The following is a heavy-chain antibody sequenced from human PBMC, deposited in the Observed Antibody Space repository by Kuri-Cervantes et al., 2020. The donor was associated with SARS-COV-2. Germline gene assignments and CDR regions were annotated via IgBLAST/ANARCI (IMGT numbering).Heavy chain of an antibody. CDR2: IDPSDSYT. J-gene: IGHJ6*02. CDR1: GYRFTSYW. V-gene: IGHV5-10-1*01. D-gene: IGHD2-2*02. Sequence: GESLKISCKGCGYRFTSYWISWVRQMPGKGLEWMGRIDPSDSYTNYSPSFQGHVTISADKSISTAYLQWSSLKASDTAMYYCARLPCSSTSCYTRYDYYGMDVWGQGTTVTVSS. CDR3: ARLPCSSTSCYTRYDYYGMDV.